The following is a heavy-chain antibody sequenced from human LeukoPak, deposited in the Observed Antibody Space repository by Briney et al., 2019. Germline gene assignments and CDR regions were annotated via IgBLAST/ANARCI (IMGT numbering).Heavy chain of an antibody. V-gene: IGHV4-34*01. J-gene: IGHJ4*02. CDR1: GGSFCGYY. CDR2: INHSGST. Sequence: SETLSLSCAVYGGSFCGYYWSWIRQPTGKGLEWIGEINHSGSTNYNPSLKSRVTISVDTSKNQFSLKLSSVTAADTAVYYCARGKHYYGSGSYYNDYWGQGTLVTVSS. D-gene: IGHD3-10*01. CDR3: ARGKHYYGSGSYYNDY.